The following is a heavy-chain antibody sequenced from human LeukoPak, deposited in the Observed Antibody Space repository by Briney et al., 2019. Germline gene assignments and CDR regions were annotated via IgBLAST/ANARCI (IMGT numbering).Heavy chain of an antibody. Sequence: ASVKVSCKTSGYTFTGYYIHWVRQAPGQGLEWMGWINPNSGDTNYAQKFQGRVTLTRDTSITTAYMEFSSLRSDDTAVYYCARSYCSGGTCYSGPFDIWGQGTMVTVSS. CDR1: GYTFTGYY. J-gene: IGHJ3*02. CDR2: INPNSGDT. D-gene: IGHD2-15*01. CDR3: ARSYCSGGTCYSGPFDI. V-gene: IGHV1-2*02.